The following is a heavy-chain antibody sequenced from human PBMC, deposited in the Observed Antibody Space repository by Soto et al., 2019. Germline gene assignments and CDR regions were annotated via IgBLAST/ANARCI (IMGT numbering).Heavy chain of an antibody. CDR2: ISWNGVKT. J-gene: IGHJ3*02. Sequence: AGGSLRLSCAASGFTFGDYGMHWVRQVPGKGLEWVSGISWNGVKTDYADSVKGRFTISRDNAESTLYLQMNSLRVEDTALYYCTKTPLGNHGSVDIWGQGTMVTVSS. CDR1: GFTFGDYG. CDR3: TKTPLGNHGSVDI. D-gene: IGHD3-16*01. V-gene: IGHV3-9*01.